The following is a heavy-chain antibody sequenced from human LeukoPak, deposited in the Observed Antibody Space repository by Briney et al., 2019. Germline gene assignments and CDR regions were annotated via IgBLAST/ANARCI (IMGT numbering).Heavy chain of an antibody. CDR3: AVEVRGGQTHLPFDY. CDR2: INPNSGGT. J-gene: IGHJ4*02. D-gene: IGHD3-10*01. Sequence: GASVKVSGRAFETTFTASYMNWVGKAPGQGLEWMERINPNSGGTNYAQKFQGRVTMTRDTSISTAYMELSRLRSDDTAVYYCAVEVRGGQTHLPFDYWGQGTLVTVSS. CDR1: ETTFTASY. V-gene: IGHV1-2*06.